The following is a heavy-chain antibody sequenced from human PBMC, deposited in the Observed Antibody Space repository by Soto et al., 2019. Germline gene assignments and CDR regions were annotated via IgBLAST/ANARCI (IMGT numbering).Heavy chain of an antibody. V-gene: IGHV4-30-4*01. Sequence: SETLSLTCTVSGGSINNYEYYWTWIRQPPGKGLEWVGYIYYSGRTNYNPSLNSRLTISLDTSENQFSLKLTSVSAADTAVYYCARDHSNSPHYYVSWGQGTLVTVSS. CDR3: ARDHSNSPHYYVS. CDR2: IYYSGRT. CDR1: GGSINNYEYY. J-gene: IGHJ4*02. D-gene: IGHD6-6*01.